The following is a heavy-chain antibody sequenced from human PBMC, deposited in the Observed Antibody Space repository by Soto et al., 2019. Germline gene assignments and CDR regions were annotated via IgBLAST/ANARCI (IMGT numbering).Heavy chain of an antibody. Sequence: QITLKESGPTLVRPTQTLTLTCAFSGFSLSTSGVGVGWIRQPPAKALEWLAVIYWDDSKHHSPSLRSRLTITKDPSKNQVVLTMTNMDPMVTGTYYCAHKGPEDWPLDYWGQGTLVTVSS. CDR3: AHKGPEDWPLDY. D-gene: IGHD3-9*01. CDR2: IYWDDSK. V-gene: IGHV2-5*02. CDR1: GFSLSTSGVG. J-gene: IGHJ4*02.